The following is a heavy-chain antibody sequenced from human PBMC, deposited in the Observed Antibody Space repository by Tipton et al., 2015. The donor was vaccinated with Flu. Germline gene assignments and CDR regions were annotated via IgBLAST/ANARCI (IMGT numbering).Heavy chain of an antibody. V-gene: IGHV3-15*01. Sequence: SLRLSCAASGFSFSHAWMTWVRQGPGKGLEWLGRIKSNSDGGTTDDAAPVKGRFTISRDDSKSTLYLQMNSLKTEDTGMYYCSWSRGYWRSDSWGQGTLVTVSS. D-gene: IGHD2-8*02. CDR2: IKSNSDGGTT. CDR3: SWSRGYWRSDS. J-gene: IGHJ4*02. CDR1: GFSFSHAW.